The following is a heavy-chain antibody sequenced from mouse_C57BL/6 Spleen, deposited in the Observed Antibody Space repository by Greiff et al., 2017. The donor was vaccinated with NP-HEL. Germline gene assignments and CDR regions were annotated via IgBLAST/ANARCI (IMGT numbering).Heavy chain of an antibody. J-gene: IGHJ1*03. V-gene: IGHV5-9*01. CDR3: ARLGSSYWYFDV. Sequence: EVQGVESGGGLVKPGGSLKLSCAASGFTFSSYTMSWVRQTPEKRLEWVATISGGGGNTYYPDSVKGRFTISRDNAKNTLYLQMSSLRSEDTALYYCARLGSSYWYFDVWGTGTTVTVSS. CDR2: ISGGGGNT. CDR1: GFTFSSYT. D-gene: IGHD1-1*01.